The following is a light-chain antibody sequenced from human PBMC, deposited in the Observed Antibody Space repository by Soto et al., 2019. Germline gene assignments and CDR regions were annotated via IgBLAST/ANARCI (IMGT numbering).Light chain of an antibody. CDR2: AAS. J-gene: IGKJ2*01. CDR1: QSISSY. Sequence: DIQMPQSPSSLSASVGDRVTITCRASQSISSYLNWYQQKPGKAPKLLIYAASSLQSWVPSRFSGSGSGTDFTLTISSLQPEDFATYYCQQSYGTPMYTFGQGTKLEIK. V-gene: IGKV1-39*01. CDR3: QQSYGTPMYT.